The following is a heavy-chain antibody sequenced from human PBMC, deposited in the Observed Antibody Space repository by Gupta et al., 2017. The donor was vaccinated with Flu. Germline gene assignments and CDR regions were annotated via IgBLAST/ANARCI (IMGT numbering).Heavy chain of an antibody. J-gene: IGHJ4*02. V-gene: IGHV3-15*01. CDR1: GFTFSNAW. D-gene: IGHD3-16*02. Sequence: EVQLVESGGGLVKPGGSLRLSCAASGFTFSNAWMSWVRQAPGKGLEWVGRIKSKTDGGTTDYAAPVKGRFTISRDDSKNTLYLQMNSLKTEDTAVYYCTTDQPITFGGVIVGDWGQGTLVTVSS. CDR2: IKSKTDGGTT. CDR3: TTDQPITFGGVIVGD.